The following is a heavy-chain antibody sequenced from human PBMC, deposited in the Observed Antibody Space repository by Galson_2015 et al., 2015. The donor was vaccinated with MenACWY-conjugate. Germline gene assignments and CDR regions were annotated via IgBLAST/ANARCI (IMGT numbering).Heavy chain of an antibody. V-gene: IGHV1-69*10. J-gene: IGHJ6*02. Sequence: SVKVSCKASEVTLNVYTISWVRQAPGEGLEWVGWIIPILGMTNYGQRFQGRVTMTADKSTSTAYMELSSLRSEDTAVYYCARDMGSVGDVWGQGTTVIVS. D-gene: IGHD1-26*01. CDR2: IIPILGMT. CDR1: EVTLNVYT. CDR3: ARDMGSVGDV.